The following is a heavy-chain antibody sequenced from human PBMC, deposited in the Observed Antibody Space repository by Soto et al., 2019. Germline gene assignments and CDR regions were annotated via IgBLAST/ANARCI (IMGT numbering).Heavy chain of an antibody. Sequence: GWSVRLSCAASGFTVSSYSMSWVRQAPGKGLEWVSGFRTSGDGGTTYYADSVKGRFTISRDNSKNMLFLQMNSLRAEDTAIYYCAKKVNSGPGSQYFDYWGQGTLVTVSS. J-gene: IGHJ4*02. CDR3: AKKVNSGPGSQYFDY. CDR1: GFTVSSYS. D-gene: IGHD3-10*01. CDR2: FRTSGDGGTT. V-gene: IGHV3-23*01.